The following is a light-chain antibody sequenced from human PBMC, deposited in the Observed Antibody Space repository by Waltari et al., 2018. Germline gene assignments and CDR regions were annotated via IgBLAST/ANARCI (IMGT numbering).Light chain of an antibody. V-gene: IGLV3-1*01. J-gene: IGLJ2*01. CDR1: KLGATY. CDR2: QDS. Sequence: SYELTQPPSVSVSPGQTASITCSGDKLGATYACWYQQKPGQSPVLVIDQDSKRPSGIPERFSGSNSGNTATLTISGTQAMDEADYYCQAWDSSTVVFGGGTKLTVL. CDR3: QAWDSSTVV.